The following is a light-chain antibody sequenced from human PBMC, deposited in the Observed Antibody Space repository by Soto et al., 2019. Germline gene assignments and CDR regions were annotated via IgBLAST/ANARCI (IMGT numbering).Light chain of an antibody. J-gene: IGKJ1*01. V-gene: IGKV3-20*01. Sequence: EIVLTHSPGTVSLSPGERATLSCRASQSVSSNSVAWFQQRSGQAPRLLIFGASSRATGIPDRFSGSGSGTDFTLTISGLEPEDFAVYFCQQYGRSPWTFGQGTKVDFK. CDR1: QSVSSNS. CDR3: QQYGRSPWT. CDR2: GAS.